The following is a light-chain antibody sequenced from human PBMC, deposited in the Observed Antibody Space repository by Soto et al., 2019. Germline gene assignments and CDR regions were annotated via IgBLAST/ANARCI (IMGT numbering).Light chain of an antibody. CDR3: CSYAGSTTLYV. CDR2: EAF. V-gene: IGLV2-23*01. CDR1: SSDVGSYNL. Sequence: QSVLTQPASVSGSPGQSITISCTGTSSDVGSYNLVSWYQQHPGTAPKLMIYEAFKRPSGVSNRFSGPKSGDTASLTISGLQAEDEADYYCCSYAGSTTLYVFGTGTKVTVL. J-gene: IGLJ1*01.